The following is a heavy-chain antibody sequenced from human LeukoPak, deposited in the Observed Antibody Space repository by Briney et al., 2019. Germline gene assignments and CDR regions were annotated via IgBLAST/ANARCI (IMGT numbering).Heavy chain of an antibody. CDR1: GFTFNHYG. V-gene: IGHV3-48*04. CDR3: ATWNWNYENNPFDY. J-gene: IGHJ4*02. Sequence: PGGSLRLSCAASGFTFNHYGMNWVRQAPGKGLEWISYISSTSRSTNYADSVMGRFTISRDNAEKTLYLQMNSLRAEDTAVYYCATWNWNYENNPFDYWGQGTLVTVSS. CDR2: ISSTSRST. D-gene: IGHD1-7*01.